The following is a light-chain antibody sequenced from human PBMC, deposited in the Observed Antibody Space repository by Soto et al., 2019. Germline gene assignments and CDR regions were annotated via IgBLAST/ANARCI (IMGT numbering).Light chain of an antibody. J-gene: IGKJ1*01. CDR1: QSVGSN. CDR3: QQYGSLSWT. CDR2: GAS. V-gene: IGKV3-20*01. Sequence: EIVLTQSQGTLSLSRGERATLSCRASQSVGSNLAWYQQKPGQAPRLLIYGASSRATGIPDRFSGSGSGTDFTLTISRLEPEDFAVYYCQQYGSLSWTFGQGTKVDIK.